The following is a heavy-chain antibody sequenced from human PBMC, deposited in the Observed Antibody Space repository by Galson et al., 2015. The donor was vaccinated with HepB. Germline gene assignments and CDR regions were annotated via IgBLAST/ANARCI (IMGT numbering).Heavy chain of an antibody. CDR1: GGPISSSSYY. V-gene: IGHV4-39*07. CDR2: IYYSGST. J-gene: IGHJ6*02. CDR3: ARDLSYGMDV. Sequence: LSLTCTVSGGPISSSSYYRGWIRQPPGKGLEWIGSIYYSGSTYYNPSLKSRVTISVDTSKNQFSLKLSSVTAADTAVYYCARDLSYGMDVWGQGTTVTVSS.